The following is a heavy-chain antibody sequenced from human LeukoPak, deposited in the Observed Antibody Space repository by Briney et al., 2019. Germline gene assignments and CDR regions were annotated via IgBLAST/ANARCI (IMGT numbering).Heavy chain of an antibody. Sequence: GGSLRLSCAASGFTFSSYAMSWVRQAPGKGLEWVSAISGSGGSTYYADSVKGRFTISRDNSKNTLYLQMNSLRAEDTAVYYCARAGIWRGKWGGMDVWGQGTTVTVSS. D-gene: IGHD3-3*01. J-gene: IGHJ6*02. V-gene: IGHV3-23*01. CDR1: GFTFSSYA. CDR3: ARAGIWRGKWGGMDV. CDR2: ISGSGGST.